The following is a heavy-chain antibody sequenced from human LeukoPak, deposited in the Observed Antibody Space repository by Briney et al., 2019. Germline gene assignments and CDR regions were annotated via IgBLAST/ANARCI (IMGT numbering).Heavy chain of an antibody. CDR1: GYTFTGYY. J-gene: IGHJ4*02. V-gene: IGHV1-2*06. CDR3: ARDFGYYDTSGLSD. CDR2: INPNSGDT. Sequence: ASVKVSCKASGYTFTGYYMQWVRQAPGQGPEWMGRINPNSGDTNYAQKFQGRVTMARDTSISTAYMELSRLRSDDTAVYYCARDFGYYDTSGLSDWGQGTPVTVSS. D-gene: IGHD3-22*01.